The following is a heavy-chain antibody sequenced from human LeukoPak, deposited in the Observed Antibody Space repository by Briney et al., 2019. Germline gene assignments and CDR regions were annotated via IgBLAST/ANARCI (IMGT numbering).Heavy chain of an antibody. Sequence: PGRSLRLSCAASGFTFSNYVIHWVRQAPGKGLEWVAVISYDGSNKYYVDSVKGRFTISRDNSKNTLYLQMNSLRAEDTAVYYCVKDLNCGGDCYSAAGHWGQGILVTVSS. D-gene: IGHD2-21*02. CDR3: VKDLNCGGDCYSAAGH. J-gene: IGHJ4*02. CDR1: GFTFSNYV. CDR2: ISYDGSNK. V-gene: IGHV3-30*18.